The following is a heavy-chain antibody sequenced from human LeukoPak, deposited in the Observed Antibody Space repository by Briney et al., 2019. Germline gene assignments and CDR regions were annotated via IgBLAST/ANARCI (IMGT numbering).Heavy chain of an antibody. Sequence: SETLSLTCTVSGSSISSGGFSWRWIRQSPGKGLECIGYLYRSGSTYYNPSLESRVTISVYRSKTEFSLKLTSVTAADTAVYYCARGDDILTRSGRIFDYWGQGIQVTVSS. D-gene: IGHD3-9*01. CDR3: ARGDDILTRSGRIFDY. CDR1: GSSISSGGFS. CDR2: LYRSGST. V-gene: IGHV4-30-2*06. J-gene: IGHJ4*02.